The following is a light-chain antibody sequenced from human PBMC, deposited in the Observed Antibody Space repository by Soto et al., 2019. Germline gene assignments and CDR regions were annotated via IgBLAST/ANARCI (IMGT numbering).Light chain of an antibody. V-gene: IGKV3-15*01. J-gene: IGKJ5*01. CDR1: QTVSISY. Sequence: EIVLSQSPGTLSLSPGVRATLSCRASQTVSISYLAWSQQKPGQAPRPLIYGASNRATGIAVRFSGSGSGTDFTLTIASLQSEDFAVYYCQQYKNWPLFGQGTRLEI. CDR3: QQYKNWPL. CDR2: GAS.